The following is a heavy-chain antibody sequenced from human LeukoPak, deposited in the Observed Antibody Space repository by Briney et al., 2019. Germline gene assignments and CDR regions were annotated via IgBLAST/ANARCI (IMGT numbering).Heavy chain of an antibody. CDR1: GYSISRGYY. CDR3: ARYSAGIHGAFDI. D-gene: IGHD6-13*01. J-gene: IGHJ3*02. Sequence: SETLSLTCAVSGYSISRGYYWGWIRQPPGKGLEWIGSIYRSGSTYYNPSLKSRVTISVDTSKNQFSLKLSPVTAADTAVYYCARYSAGIHGAFDIWGQGTMVTVSS. CDR2: IYRSGST. V-gene: IGHV4-38-2*01.